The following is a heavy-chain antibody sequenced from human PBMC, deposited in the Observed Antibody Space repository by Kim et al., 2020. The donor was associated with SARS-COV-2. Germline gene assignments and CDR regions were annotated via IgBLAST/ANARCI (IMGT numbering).Heavy chain of an antibody. J-gene: IGHJ4*02. D-gene: IGHD3-16*02. V-gene: IGHV3-9*01. CDR1: GFTFGDYA. Sequence: SLRLSCAASGFTFGDYAMHWVRQAPGKGLEWVSGISWNSGSIGYADSVKGRFTISRDNAKNSLYLQMNSLRAEDTALYYCAKGDMITFGGVIAGFDYWGQGTLVTVSS. CDR2: ISWNSGSI. CDR3: AKGDMITFGGVIAGFDY.